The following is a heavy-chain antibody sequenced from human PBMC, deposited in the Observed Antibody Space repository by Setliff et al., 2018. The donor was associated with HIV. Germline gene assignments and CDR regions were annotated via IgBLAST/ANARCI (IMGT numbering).Heavy chain of an antibody. Sequence: PSETLSLTCAVYVGSFSGHYWIWIRQPPGKGLEWIGETNPSGSTKYNPSLKSRATISVDRSKNQFSLKLTSVTAADTAVYYCARGQDLGATWTGYYYYYMYVWGKGTTVTVSS. D-gene: IGHD1-26*01. CDR1: VGSFSGHY. CDR2: TNPSGST. CDR3: ARGQDLGATWTGYYYYYMYV. V-gene: IGHV4-34*01. J-gene: IGHJ6*03.